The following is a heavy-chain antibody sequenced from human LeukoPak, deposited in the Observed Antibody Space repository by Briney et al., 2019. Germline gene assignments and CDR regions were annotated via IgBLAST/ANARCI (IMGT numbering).Heavy chain of an antibody. J-gene: IGHJ4*02. CDR1: GFSFNTYT. D-gene: IGHD1-26*01. CDR2: IYSGGST. Sequence: GSLRLSCAASGFSFNTYTMNWVRQAPGKGLEGVSVIYSGGSTYYADSVKGRFTISRDNSKNTLYLQMSSLRAEDTAVYYCARGGSGSYLFDYWGQGTLVTVSS. V-gene: IGHV3-66*01. CDR3: ARGGSGSYLFDY.